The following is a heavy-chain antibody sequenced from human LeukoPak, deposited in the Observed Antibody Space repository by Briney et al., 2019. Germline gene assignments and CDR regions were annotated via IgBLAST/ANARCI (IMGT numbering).Heavy chain of an antibody. Sequence: GGSLRLSCAASGFTFSSCWMHWVRQAPGKGLVYVSRISIDGISTIYADSVKGRFIISRDNAKNTLYLQMNSLRAEDRAVSYWARDRIQYTYGTGFAYWGQGTLVTVSS. CDR1: GFTFSSCW. D-gene: IGHD3-10*01. CDR2: ISIDGIST. J-gene: IGHJ4*02. CDR3: ARDRIQYTYGTGFAY. V-gene: IGHV3-74*01.